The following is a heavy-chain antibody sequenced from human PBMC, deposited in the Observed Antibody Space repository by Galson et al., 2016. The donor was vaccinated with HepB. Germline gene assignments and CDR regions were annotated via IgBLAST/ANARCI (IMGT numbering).Heavy chain of an antibody. V-gene: IGHV3-53*01. CDR2: IYSGGST. CDR3: ARAPTGVLVYYGLDV. J-gene: IGHJ6*02. CDR1: GFTVNSNY. Sequence: LRLSCAASGFTVNSNYMSWVRQAPGKGLEWVSVIYSGGSTYYADSVKGRFTISRDNSKNTLYLQMNSLRAEDTAVYYCARAPTGVLVYYGLDVWGQGTTVTVSS. D-gene: IGHD3-16*02.